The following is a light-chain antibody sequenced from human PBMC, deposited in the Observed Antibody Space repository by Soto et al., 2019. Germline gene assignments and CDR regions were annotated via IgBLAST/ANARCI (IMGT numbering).Light chain of an antibody. CDR2: STN. V-gene: IGLV8-61*01. Sequence: QAVVTQEPSFSVSPGRTVTLTCGLSSGSVSTSYYPSWYQLNPGQAPRTLIYSTNTRSSGVPNRFSGSILENKAALTITGAQADDESDYYCVLYMGTGISVFGGGTKVTVL. CDR1: SGSVSTSYY. J-gene: IGLJ3*02. CDR3: VLYMGTGISV.